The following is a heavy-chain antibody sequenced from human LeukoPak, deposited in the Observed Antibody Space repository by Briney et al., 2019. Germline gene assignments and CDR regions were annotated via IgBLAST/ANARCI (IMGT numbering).Heavy chain of an antibody. D-gene: IGHD1-26*01. CDR2: IYHSGSP. Sequence: PSQTLSLTCTVSGGSISSGGYYWSWIRQPPGKGLEWIGYIYHSGSPYYNPSLKSRVTISVERSNNQFSLKLTSVTVADTAVYYCARAPSSGTYFSVYDYWGQGTLVTVSS. V-gene: IGHV4-30-2*01. J-gene: IGHJ4*02. CDR3: ARAPSSGTYFSVYDY. CDR1: GGSISSGGYY.